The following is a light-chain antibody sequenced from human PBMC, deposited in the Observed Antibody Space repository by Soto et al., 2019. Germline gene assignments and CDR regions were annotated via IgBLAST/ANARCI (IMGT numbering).Light chain of an antibody. Sequence: EIVMTQSPATLSVSPGERATLSCRASQSVSSNLAWYQQKPGQAPRLLIYGASTRATGIPARFSGSGSGTEFTLTISSLQSEDFAVYYCHQYYSKPLTFGGGTKVEIK. V-gene: IGKV3-15*01. CDR2: GAS. J-gene: IGKJ4*01. CDR1: QSVSSN. CDR3: HQYYSKPLT.